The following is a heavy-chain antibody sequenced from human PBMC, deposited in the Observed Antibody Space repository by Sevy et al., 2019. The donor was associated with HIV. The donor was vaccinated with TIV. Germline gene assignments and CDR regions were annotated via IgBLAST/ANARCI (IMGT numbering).Heavy chain of an antibody. V-gene: IGHV4-39*01. Sequence: SETLSLTCIVSGDSISSSSYYWGWIRQPPGKGLEWIASISYSGNTYYNPSLKSRTTMSIDTSKNQFFLTLNSVTAPDAAVYYCARSNPYYDFWSGYMTSGYFDFWVPGTLVTVSS. CDR1: GDSISSSSYY. D-gene: IGHD3-3*01. J-gene: IGHJ4*02. CDR3: ARSNPYYDFWSGYMTSGYFDF. CDR2: ISYSGNT.